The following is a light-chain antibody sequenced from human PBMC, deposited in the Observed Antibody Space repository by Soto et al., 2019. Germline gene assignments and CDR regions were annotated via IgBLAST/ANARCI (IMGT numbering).Light chain of an antibody. CDR2: AAS. Sequence: DIQMTQSPSSLSASVGDRVTITCRASQSISSYLNWYQQKPGKAPKLLIYAASSLQSGVPSRFSGSGSGTEFTLTISSLQPEALENYYCQQSYSTGYTFGQGTKLEIQ. J-gene: IGKJ2*01. CDR1: QSISSY. V-gene: IGKV1-39*01. CDR3: QQSYSTGYT.